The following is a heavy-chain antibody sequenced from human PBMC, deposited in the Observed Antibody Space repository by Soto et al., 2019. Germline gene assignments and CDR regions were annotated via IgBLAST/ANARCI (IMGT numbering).Heavy chain of an antibody. V-gene: IGHV1-3*01. D-gene: IGHD2-15*01. J-gene: IGHJ4*02. CDR3: ARRQGRYFDY. CDR1: GYTFTTYA. Sequence: ASVKVSCKASGYTFTTYAIHWVRQAPGQRLEWMGWINVGNGNTKYSQKFQGRVTITRDTSASTAYMELSSLRSEDTAVYYCARRQGRYFDYWGQGTLVTVSS. CDR2: INVGNGNT.